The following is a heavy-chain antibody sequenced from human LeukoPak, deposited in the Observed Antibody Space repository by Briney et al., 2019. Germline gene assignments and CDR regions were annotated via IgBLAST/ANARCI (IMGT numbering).Heavy chain of an antibody. CDR2: IHISGST. Sequence: SQTLSLTCTVSGGSINSGSYSWTWIRQPAGKGLEWIGRIHISGSTHYTPSLKSRVTISIDTSKNEFSLKLSSVTAADTAVYYCARADRSGYFGNVVAFDIWGQGTMVTVSS. J-gene: IGHJ3*02. CDR3: ARADRSGYFGNVVAFDI. D-gene: IGHD3-22*01. CDR1: GGSINSGSYS. V-gene: IGHV4-61*02.